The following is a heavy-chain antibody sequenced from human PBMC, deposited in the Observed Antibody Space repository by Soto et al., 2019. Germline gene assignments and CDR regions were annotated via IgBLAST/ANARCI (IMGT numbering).Heavy chain of an antibody. CDR3: AKVGRSPISTVVTPSAYFQH. CDR1: GFTFSSYA. J-gene: IGHJ1*01. D-gene: IGHD4-17*01. Sequence: GGSLILSCAASGFTFSSYAMSWVRQAPGKGLEWVSAISGSGGSTYYADSVKGRFTISRDNSKNTLYLQMNSLRAEDTAVYYCAKVGRSPISTVVTPSAYFQHWGQGTLVTVSS. V-gene: IGHV3-23*01. CDR2: ISGSGGST.